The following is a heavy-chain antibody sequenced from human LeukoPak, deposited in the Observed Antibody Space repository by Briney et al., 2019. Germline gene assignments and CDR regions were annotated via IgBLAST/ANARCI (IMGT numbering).Heavy chain of an antibody. V-gene: IGHV3-7*01. D-gene: IGHD3-10*01. J-gene: IGHJ4*02. CDR3: ARVMWFGELIDY. Sequence: GGSLRLSCAASGFTFSSYLMSWVRQAPGKGLEWVANIKQDGSEKYYVDSVKGRFTISRDNAKNSLYLQMNSLRAEDTAVYYCARVMWFGELIDYWGQGTLVTVSS. CDR2: IKQDGSEK. CDR1: GFTFSSYL.